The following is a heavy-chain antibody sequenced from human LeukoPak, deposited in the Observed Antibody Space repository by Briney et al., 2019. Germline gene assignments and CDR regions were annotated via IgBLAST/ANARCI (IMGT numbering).Heavy chain of an antibody. CDR1: GGSISHYY. V-gene: IGHV4-59*08. Sequence: SETLSLTCTVSGGSISHYYWSWIRQPPGKGLEWIAYIYHSGTTKYNPSLRSRLTISVDTSKNQVSLKLSSVTAADTAVYYCARPLTTNWDEGAFHIWSQGTMVTVSS. CDR3: ARPLTTNWDEGAFHI. J-gene: IGHJ3*02. CDR2: IYHSGTT. D-gene: IGHD1-1*01.